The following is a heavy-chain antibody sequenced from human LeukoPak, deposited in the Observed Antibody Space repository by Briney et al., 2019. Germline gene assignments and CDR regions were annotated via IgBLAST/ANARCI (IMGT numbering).Heavy chain of an antibody. J-gene: IGHJ4*02. CDR1: GLTFSSYS. V-gene: IGHV3-21*01. CDR2: ISSSSSYI. Sequence: GGSLRLSCAASGLTFSSYSMNWVRQAPGKGLEWVSSISSSSSYIYYADSVKGRFTISRDNAKNSLYLQMNSLRAEDTAVYYCARDGGSGSYYNEPSYFDYWGQGTLVTVSS. CDR3: ARDGGSGSYYNEPSYFDY. D-gene: IGHD3-10*01.